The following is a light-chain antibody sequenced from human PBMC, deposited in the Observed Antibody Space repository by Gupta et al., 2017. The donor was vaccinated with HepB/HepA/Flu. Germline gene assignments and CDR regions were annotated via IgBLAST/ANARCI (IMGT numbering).Light chain of an antibody. V-gene: IGKV3D-20*01. CDR1: QSVSSSY. J-gene: IGKJ4*01. CDR3: QQDCTSPLT. Sequence: EIVLTQSPATLSLSPGERATLSCGASQSVSSSYLARYQQNPGRAPRLPIYDASDTAPPIPDRFSGSRSLTAFSLTIIRLEPQDFAVYYIQQDCTSPLTFGGGTKVEMK. CDR2: DAS.